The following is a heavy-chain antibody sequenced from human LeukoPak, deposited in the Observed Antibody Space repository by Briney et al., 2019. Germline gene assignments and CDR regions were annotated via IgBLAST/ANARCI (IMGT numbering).Heavy chain of an antibody. CDR1: GYSFTAHY. CDR3: ARGTGTSWFDS. J-gene: IGHJ5*01. D-gene: IGHD1-7*01. V-gene: IGHV1-2*02. Sequence: ASVKVSFKASGYSFTAHYIHWVRQAPGEGLEWMGWMNTNSSATSYTQKFQGRGSMTRDTSTAKAYMDLTSLTSDATAVYYCARGTGTSWFDSWGQGNLVTVSS. CDR2: MNTNSSAT.